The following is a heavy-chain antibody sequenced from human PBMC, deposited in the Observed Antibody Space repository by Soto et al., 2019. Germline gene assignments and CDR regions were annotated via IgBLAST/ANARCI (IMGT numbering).Heavy chain of an antibody. Sequence: PSQTLSLTCAISGDSVSSKSAAWNWIRQSPSRGLEWLGRTYYRSQWYNDYPVSEKSRITINPDTSKNQFSLQLNSVTPEDTAVYYCARLTAAGLDAFDIWGQGTMVTVSS. V-gene: IGHV6-1*01. D-gene: IGHD6-13*01. CDR3: ARLTAAGLDAFDI. J-gene: IGHJ3*02. CDR2: TYYRSQWYN. CDR1: GDSVSSKSAA.